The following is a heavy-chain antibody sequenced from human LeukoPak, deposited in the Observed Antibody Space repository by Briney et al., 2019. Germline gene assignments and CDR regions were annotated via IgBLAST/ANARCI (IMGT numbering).Heavy chain of an antibody. CDR3: ARGTMTPYNWFDP. V-gene: IGHV1-2*02. J-gene: IGHJ5*02. Sequence: GASVKVSCKASGYTVTSYYMHWLRQAPGQALEWMGWISPKSGGTNYAQEFVGRITLTRDAPINTAYMELRSLRSADTAVYYCARGTMTPYNWFDPWGQGSLVTVSS. CDR1: GYTVTSYY. D-gene: IGHD3-10*01. CDR2: ISPKSGGT.